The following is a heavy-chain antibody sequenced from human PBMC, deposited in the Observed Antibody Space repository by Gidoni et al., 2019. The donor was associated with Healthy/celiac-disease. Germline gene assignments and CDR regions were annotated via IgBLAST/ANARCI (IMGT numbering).Heavy chain of an antibody. V-gene: IGHV4-59*01. CDR3: ARGLWFDHAFDI. CDR1: GGSISSFY. D-gene: IGHD3-10*01. J-gene: IGHJ3*02. Sequence: QVQLQESGPGLVKPSETLSLTCTVSGGSISSFYWSWIRQPPGKGLEWIGYIYYSGSTNYNPSLKSRVTISVDTSKNQFSLKLSSVTAADTAVYYCARGLWFDHAFDIWGQGTMVTVSS. CDR2: IYYSGST.